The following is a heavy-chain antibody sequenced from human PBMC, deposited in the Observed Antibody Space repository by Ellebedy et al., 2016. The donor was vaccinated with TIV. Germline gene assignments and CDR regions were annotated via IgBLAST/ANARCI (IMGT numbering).Heavy chain of an antibody. V-gene: IGHV3-30*03. D-gene: IGHD3-3*01. CDR1: GFTFSSYG. CDR3: ARDWLEITIFGVDPLLDY. CDR2: ISYDGSNK. Sequence: GESLKISXAASGFTFSSYGMHWVRQAPGKGLEWVAVISYDGSNKYYADSVKGRFTISRDNSKNTLYLQMNSLRAEDTAVYYCARDWLEITIFGVDPLLDYWGQGTLVTVSS. J-gene: IGHJ4*02.